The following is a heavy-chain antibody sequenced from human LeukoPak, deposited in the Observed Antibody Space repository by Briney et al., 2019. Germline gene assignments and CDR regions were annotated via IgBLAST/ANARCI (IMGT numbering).Heavy chain of an antibody. V-gene: IGHV3-9*01. J-gene: IGHJ4*02. D-gene: IGHD1-26*01. CDR2: ISWNSGSI. CDR1: GFTFDDYA. CDR3: AKDSAERVGYFDY. Sequence: GRSLRLSCAASGFTFDDYAMHWVRQAPGKGLEWVSDISWNSGSIGYADSVKGRFTISRDNAKNSLYLQMNSLRAEDTALYYCAKDSAERVGYFDYWGQGTLVTVSS.